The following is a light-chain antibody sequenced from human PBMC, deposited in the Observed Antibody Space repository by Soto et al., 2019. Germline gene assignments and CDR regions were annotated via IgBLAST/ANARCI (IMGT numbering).Light chain of an antibody. CDR3: SSYTSSSPLYV. Sequence: QSALSQPASVSGSPGQSITISCTGTSSDVGGFEYVSWYQQHPGKAPKLMIYEVSNRPSGVSNRFSGSKSGNTASLTISGLQAEDEADYYCSSYTSSSPLYVFGTGTKLTVL. CDR1: SSDVGGFEY. J-gene: IGLJ1*01. CDR2: EVS. V-gene: IGLV2-14*01.